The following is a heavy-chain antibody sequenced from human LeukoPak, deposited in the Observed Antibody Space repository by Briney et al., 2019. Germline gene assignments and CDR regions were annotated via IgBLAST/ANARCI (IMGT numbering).Heavy chain of an antibody. CDR2: IYNSGSL. Sequence: PSETLSLTCTVSGGSISSYYCSWIRQAPGKGLEWIGYIYNSGSLNYNPSLKSRVTIAVDTSENQFSLKLTSVTAADTAVYYCARSPLISSGWLGLDSWGQGILVTVSS. CDR1: GGSISSYY. CDR3: ARSPLISSGWLGLDS. V-gene: IGHV4-59*01. D-gene: IGHD6-19*01. J-gene: IGHJ4*02.